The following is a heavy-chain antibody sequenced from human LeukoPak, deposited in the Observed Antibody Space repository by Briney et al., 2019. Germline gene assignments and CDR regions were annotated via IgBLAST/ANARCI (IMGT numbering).Heavy chain of an antibody. Sequence: RESLRLSCAASGFTVSTNYMSWVRQAPGKGLEWVAVIWYDGSNKYYADSVKGRFTISRDNSKNTLYLQMNSLRAEDTAVYYCARWYSSAIDYWGQGTLVTVSS. CDR2: IWYDGSNK. CDR3: ARWYSSAIDY. D-gene: IGHD6-25*01. CDR1: GFTVSTNY. J-gene: IGHJ4*02. V-gene: IGHV3-33*08.